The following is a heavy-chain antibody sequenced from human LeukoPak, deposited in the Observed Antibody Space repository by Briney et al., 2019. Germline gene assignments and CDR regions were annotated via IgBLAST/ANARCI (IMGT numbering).Heavy chain of an antibody. J-gene: IGHJ6*03. V-gene: IGHV4-39*07. D-gene: IGHD3-10*01. Sequence: SETLSLTCTVSGGSISSSSYYWGWIRQPPGKGLEWIGSIYYSGSTYYNPSLKSRVTISVDTSKNQFSLKLSSVTAADTAVYYCARDRGTYYGSGSYYSHYYMDVWGKGTTVTVSS. CDR1: GGSISSSSYY. CDR3: ARDRGTYYGSGSYYSHYYMDV. CDR2: IYYSGST.